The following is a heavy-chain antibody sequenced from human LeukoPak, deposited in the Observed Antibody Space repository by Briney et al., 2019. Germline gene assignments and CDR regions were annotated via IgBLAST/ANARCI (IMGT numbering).Heavy chain of an antibody. V-gene: IGHV1-18*01. J-gene: IGHJ6*03. D-gene: IGHD3-16*01. Sequence: ASVKVSCKTSGYSFTSNGISWVRQAPGQGLEWMGWISTYKGNTNYAQKLQGRVTMTTDTSTSTAYMELRSLRSDDTAVYYCAIAGWGYYYYMDVWGKGTTVTVSS. CDR1: GYSFTSNG. CDR3: AIAGWGYYYYMDV. CDR2: ISTYKGNT.